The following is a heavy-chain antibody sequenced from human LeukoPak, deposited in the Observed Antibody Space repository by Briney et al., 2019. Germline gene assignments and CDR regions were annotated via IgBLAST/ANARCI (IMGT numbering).Heavy chain of an antibody. D-gene: IGHD1-26*01. CDR3: AKDPRGSYYGVLDC. Sequence: GGSLRLSCAASGFTFSSYGMSWVRQAPGKGLEWVSAISSSGGSTYYADSVRGRFTISRDNSKNTLYLQMNSLRADDTAVYYCAKDPRGSYYGVLDCWGQGTLVTVSS. V-gene: IGHV3-23*01. CDR1: GFTFSSYG. J-gene: IGHJ4*02. CDR2: ISSSGGST.